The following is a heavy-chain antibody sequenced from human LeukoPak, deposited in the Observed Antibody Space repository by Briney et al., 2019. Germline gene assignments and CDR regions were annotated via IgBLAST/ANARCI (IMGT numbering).Heavy chain of an antibody. V-gene: IGHV1-8*01. CDR3: ARTYYYDSSGYYLDAFDI. D-gene: IGHD3-22*01. Sequence: ASVKVSCXASGYTFTSYDINWVRQASGQGLEWMAWMNPNSGNTGYAQKFQGRVTMTRNTSISTAYMELSSLRSEDTAVYYCARTYYYDSSGYYLDAFDIWGQGTMVTVSS. CDR1: GYTFTSYD. CDR2: MNPNSGNT. J-gene: IGHJ3*02.